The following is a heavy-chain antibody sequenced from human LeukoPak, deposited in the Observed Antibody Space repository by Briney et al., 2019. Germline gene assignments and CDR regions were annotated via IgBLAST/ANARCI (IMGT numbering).Heavy chain of an antibody. J-gene: IGHJ3*02. CDR1: GFTFSSFA. CDR3: ARLYRPHDAFDI. Sequence: PGRSLRLSCAASGFTFSSFAMHWVRQAPGKGLGRGAVISYDGSNKYYADSVKGRFTNSRDNSKNTLYLQMNSLRAEDTAVYYCARLYRPHDAFDIWGQGTMVTVSS. V-gene: IGHV3-30-3*01. CDR2: ISYDGSNK. D-gene: IGHD3-16*02.